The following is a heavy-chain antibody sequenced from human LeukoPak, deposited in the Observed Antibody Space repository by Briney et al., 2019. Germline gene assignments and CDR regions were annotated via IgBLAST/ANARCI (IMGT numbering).Heavy chain of an antibody. V-gene: IGHV3-21*04. CDR2: ISSGSRYI. CDR1: GFTFSSYS. Sequence: TGGSLRLSCAVSGFTFSSYSMNWVRQAPGKGLEWVSSISSGSRYIYYADSMKGRFTISRDNSNNTLYLQMNSLRADDTALDYCAREGSSHDAFDIWGQGTMVTVSS. D-gene: IGHD3-10*01. J-gene: IGHJ3*02. CDR3: AREGSSHDAFDI.